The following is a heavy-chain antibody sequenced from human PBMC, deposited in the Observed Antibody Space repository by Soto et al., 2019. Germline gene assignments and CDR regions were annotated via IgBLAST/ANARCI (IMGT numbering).Heavy chain of an antibody. V-gene: IGHV1-2*02. CDR3: ARDLDTAMATLPYYYYGMDV. J-gene: IGHJ6*02. D-gene: IGHD5-18*01. Sequence: ASVKVSCKASGYTFTGYYMHWVRQAPGKGLEWMGWINPNSGGTNYAQKFQGRVTMTRDTSISTAYMELSRLRSDDTAVYYCARDLDTAMATLPYYYYGMDVWGQGTTVTVSS. CDR1: GYTFTGYY. CDR2: INPNSGGT.